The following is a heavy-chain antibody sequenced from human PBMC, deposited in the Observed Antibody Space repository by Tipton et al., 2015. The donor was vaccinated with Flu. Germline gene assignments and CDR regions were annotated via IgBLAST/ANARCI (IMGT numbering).Heavy chain of an antibody. J-gene: IGHJ4*02. V-gene: IGHV4-39*07. D-gene: IGHD2-2*01. Sequence: TLSLTCAVSGHSIRSSDYYWAWIRQPPGKGLEWIGNIFHSGNAKYDPSLKSRVTISVDTSKKQFSLQVRSVTAADTAVYYCARDPSLGMPDYFDSWGQGTLVTASS. CDR3: ARDPSLGMPDYFDS. CDR2: IFHSGNA. CDR1: GHSIRSSDYY.